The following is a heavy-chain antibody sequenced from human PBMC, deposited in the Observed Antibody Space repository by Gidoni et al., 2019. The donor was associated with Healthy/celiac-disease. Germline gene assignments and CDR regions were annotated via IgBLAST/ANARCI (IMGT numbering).Heavy chain of an antibody. V-gene: IGHV3-23*01. Sequence: EVQLLESGGGLVQPGGSLRLSCAASGFTFSSYAMSWVRRAPGKGLEWFSAISGSGGSTYYADSVKGRFTIARDNSKNTLYLQMNSLRAEDTAVYYCAKGGAIFGVVTDFDYWGQGTLVTVSS. CDR2: ISGSGGST. D-gene: IGHD3-3*01. J-gene: IGHJ4*02. CDR3: AKGGAIFGVVTDFDY. CDR1: GFTFSSYA.